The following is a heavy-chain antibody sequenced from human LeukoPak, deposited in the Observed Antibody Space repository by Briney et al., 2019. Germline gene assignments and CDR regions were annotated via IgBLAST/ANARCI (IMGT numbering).Heavy chain of an antibody. CDR3: ARKAPKKGWFDP. J-gene: IGHJ5*02. CDR2: THPSGNT. CDR1: GGSNNSYY. V-gene: IGHV4-4*09. Sequence: SETLSLTCTVSGGSNNSYYWSWIRQPPGKGLEWIGYTHPSGNTNYSPSLKTRVTISIDMSRNQFSLKLSSVTAADTAVYYCARKAPKKGWFDPWGQGTLVTVSS.